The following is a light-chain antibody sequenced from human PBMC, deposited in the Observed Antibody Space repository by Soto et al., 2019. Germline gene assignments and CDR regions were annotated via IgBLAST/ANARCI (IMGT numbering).Light chain of an antibody. V-gene: IGKV3-15*01. CDR1: RGIGST. Sequence: EVVMTQSPATLSVSPGERATLSCRASRGIGSTLAWYQQKPGQTPRLLIYDTSTRATGVPGRFIGSRSGTEFTLTITSLQSEDFAIHYCQHYVTWPLAFGGGTRVDNK. J-gene: IGKJ4*01. CDR2: DTS. CDR3: QHYVTWPLA.